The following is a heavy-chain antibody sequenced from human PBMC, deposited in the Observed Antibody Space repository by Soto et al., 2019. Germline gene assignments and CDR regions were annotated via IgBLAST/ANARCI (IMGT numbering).Heavy chain of an antibody. CDR3: ARVVLVGATPDYFDH. CDR2: LYSGGMT. Sequence: EVQLVESGGGLIQPGGSMRLSCAVSGFTVSRNFMSWIRQAPGKGLQWVSILYSGGMTYYTDSVKGRFTISGDNSKNTVYLQMNSLRVEDTATYYCARVVLVGATPDYFDHWGQGTLVSVSS. J-gene: IGHJ4*01. D-gene: IGHD1-26*01. CDR1: GFTVSRNF. V-gene: IGHV3-53*01.